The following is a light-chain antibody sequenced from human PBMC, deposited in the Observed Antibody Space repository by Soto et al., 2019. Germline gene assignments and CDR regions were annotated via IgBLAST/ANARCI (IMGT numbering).Light chain of an antibody. CDR3: QQVHSFPLT. Sequence: DIQMTQSPSTLSASVGDRVTITCRASQSISDSLAWYQQKPGKAPYLLISDASKLQTGVPSRFSGSGSGTEFTLTINSLQPEDFATYYCQQVHSFPLTFGPGDQGGYQ. J-gene: IGKJ3*01. CDR1: QSISDS. V-gene: IGKV1-5*01. CDR2: DAS.